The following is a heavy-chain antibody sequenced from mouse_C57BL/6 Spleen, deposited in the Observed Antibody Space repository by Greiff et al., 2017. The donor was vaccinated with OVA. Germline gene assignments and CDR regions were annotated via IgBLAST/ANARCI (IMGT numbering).Heavy chain of an antibody. CDR1: GYTFTSYW. V-gene: IGHV1-64*01. CDR2: IHPNSGST. J-gene: IGHJ1*03. Sequence: QVQLQQPGAELVKPGASVKLSCKASGYTFTSYWMHWVKQRPGQGLEWIGMIHPNSGSTNYNEKFKSKATLTVDKSSSTAYMQLSSLTSEDSAVYYCAREDSYGNYWWDFDVWGTGTTVTVSS. CDR3: AREDSYGNYWWDFDV. D-gene: IGHD2-1*01.